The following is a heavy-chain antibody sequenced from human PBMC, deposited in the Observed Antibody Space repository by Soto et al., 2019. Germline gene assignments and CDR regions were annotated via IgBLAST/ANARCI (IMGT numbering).Heavy chain of an antibody. Sequence: GESLKISCKGSGYSFTSYWIGWVRQMPGKGLEWMGIIYPGDSDTRYSPSFQGQVTISADKSITTAYLQWSSLKASDTAMYYCARLAVHGPPAHSDASFDTWGQATRVTVS. J-gene: IGHJ3*02. CDR2: IYPGDSDT. V-gene: IGHV5-51*01. D-gene: IGHD3-16*01. CDR1: GYSFTSYW. CDR3: ARLAVHGPPAHSDASFDT.